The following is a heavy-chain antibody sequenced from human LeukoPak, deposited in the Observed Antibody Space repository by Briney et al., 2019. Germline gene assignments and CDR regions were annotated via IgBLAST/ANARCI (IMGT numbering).Heavy chain of an antibody. CDR2: ISGSGYST. CDR3: AQWSRYFDY. V-gene: IGHV3-23*01. D-gene: IGHD1-26*01. CDR1: GFTFNNYA. Sequence: GSLRLSCVASGFTFNNYAMTWVRQAPGKGLEWVSAISGSGYSTYYADPVKGRFTISRDNSKNTLYLQMNSLRAEDTALYFCAQWSRYFDYWGQGTLVTVSS. J-gene: IGHJ4*02.